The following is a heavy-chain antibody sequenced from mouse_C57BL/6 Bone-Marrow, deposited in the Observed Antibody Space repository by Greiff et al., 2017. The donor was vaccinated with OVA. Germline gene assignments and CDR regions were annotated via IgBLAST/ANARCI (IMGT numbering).Heavy chain of an antibody. J-gene: IGHJ2*01. D-gene: IGHD1-1*02. CDR1: GYTFTSYG. Sequence: HVQLQQSGAELARPGASVKLSCKASGYTFTSYGISWVKPRTGQGLEWIGEIYPRSGNTYYNEKFKGKATLTADKSSSTAYMALSILTSEDSAVDFCARRNLVYYYGGDYFDYWGQGTTLTVSS. CDR2: IYPRSGNT. V-gene: IGHV1-81*01. CDR3: ARRNLVYYYGGDYFDY.